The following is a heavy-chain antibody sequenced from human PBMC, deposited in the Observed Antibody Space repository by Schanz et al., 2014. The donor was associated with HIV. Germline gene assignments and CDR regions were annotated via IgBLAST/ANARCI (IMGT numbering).Heavy chain of an antibody. Sequence: QVQLVESGGGVVQPGRSLRLSCAASGFTFDSYGIHWVRQAPGKGLEWVAVISYDGTNKKFADSVKGRFTISRDNSKNTLYLQMNSLRAEDTAVYYCVLPSPKIVGGLGEHYFDHWGQGTLVTVSS. CDR3: VLPSPKIVGGLGEHYFDH. V-gene: IGHV3-30*03. D-gene: IGHD1-26*01. CDR2: ISYDGTNK. CDR1: GFTFDSYG. J-gene: IGHJ4*02.